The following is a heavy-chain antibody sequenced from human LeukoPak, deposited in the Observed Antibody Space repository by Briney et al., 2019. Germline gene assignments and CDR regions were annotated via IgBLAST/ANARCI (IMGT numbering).Heavy chain of an antibody. CDR1: VFTFSSYA. D-gene: IGHD2-2*01. V-gene: IGHV3-23*01. CDR3: AKYMNQLLFPYYYGMDV. Sequence: GRTLRLSCAASVFTFSSYAMSWVRQAPGKGLGWVSANTGNGGSTYYAGSVKGGFTISRDNSKNPLYLQVNSLRAEDSAVYYCAKYMNQLLFPYYYGMDVWGQGTTVTVSS. CDR2: NTGNGGST. J-gene: IGHJ6*02.